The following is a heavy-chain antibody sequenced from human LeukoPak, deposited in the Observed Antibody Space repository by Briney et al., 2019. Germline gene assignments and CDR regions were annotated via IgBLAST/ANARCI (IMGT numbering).Heavy chain of an antibody. D-gene: IGHD6-13*01. V-gene: IGHV3-53*01. CDR2: IYSGGST. CDR3: AKPPGSWYDYYFGY. Sequence: RSGGSLRLSCAASGFTVSSSYMSWVRQAPGKGLEWVSVIYSGGSTYYADSVKGRFTISRDNSKNTLYLQMNSLRAEDTAVYYCAKPPGSWYDYYFGYWGQGTLVTVSS. J-gene: IGHJ4*02. CDR1: GFTVSSSY.